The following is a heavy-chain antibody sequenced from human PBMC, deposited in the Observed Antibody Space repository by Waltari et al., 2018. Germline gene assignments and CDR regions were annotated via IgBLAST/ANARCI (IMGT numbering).Heavy chain of an antibody. Sequence: QVQLQESGPGLVKPSETLSLTCTVSGGSLSSYYWSWIRQPPGKGRGWIGYIYHRGGTNYNPTLKSRVTVAVDTAKNQFSLKLSSVTAADTAVYYCAREVGATSFDYWGQGTLVTVSS. CDR1: GGSLSSYY. CDR3: AREVGATSFDY. V-gene: IGHV4-59*01. CDR2: IYHRGGT. J-gene: IGHJ4*02. D-gene: IGHD1-26*01.